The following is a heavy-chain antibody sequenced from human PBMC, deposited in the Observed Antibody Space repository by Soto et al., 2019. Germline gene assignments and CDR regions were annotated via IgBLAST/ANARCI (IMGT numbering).Heavy chain of an antibody. J-gene: IGHJ3*02. Sequence: EVQVVESGGGLIQPGRSLRLSCAASGFTFDDYAMHWVRLAPGKGLEWVSGISWNSNSIGYADSVKGRFTISRDNAKNSLYLQMNSLRPEDTALYYCAKGVSHAVDMWGQGTGVTVSS. CDR2: ISWNSNSI. CDR1: GFTFDDYA. CDR3: AKGVSHAVDM. V-gene: IGHV3-9*01. D-gene: IGHD2-8*01.